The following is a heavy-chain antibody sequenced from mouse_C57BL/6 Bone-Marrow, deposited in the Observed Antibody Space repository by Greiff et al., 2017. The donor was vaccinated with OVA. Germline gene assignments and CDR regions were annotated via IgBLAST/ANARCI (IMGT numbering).Heavy chain of an antibody. D-gene: IGHD1-1*01. J-gene: IGHJ1*03. CDR1: GFSFNTYA. CDR3: VRQELLRYPYWYFDV. CDR2: IRSKSNNYAT. V-gene: IGHV10-1*01. Sequence: DVHLVESGGGLVQPKGSLKLSCAASGFSFNTYAMNWVRQAPGKGLEWVARIRSKSNNYATYYADSVKDRFTISRDDSESMLYLQMNNLKTEDTAMYYCVRQELLRYPYWYFDVWGTGTTVTVSS.